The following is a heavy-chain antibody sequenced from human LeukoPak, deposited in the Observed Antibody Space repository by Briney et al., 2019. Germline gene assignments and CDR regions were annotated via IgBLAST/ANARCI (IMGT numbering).Heavy chain of an antibody. D-gene: IGHD6-6*01. CDR1: GFTFSSYG. CDR2: IRYDGSNK. J-gene: IGHJ6*03. Sequence: PGGSLRLSCAASGFTFSSYGMHWVRQAPCKGLEWVAIIRYDGSNKYYADSVKGRFTISRDNSKNTLYLQMNSLRAEDTAVYYCASGRAAARRYNYMDVWGKGTTVTVSS. CDR3: ASGRAAARRYNYMDV. V-gene: IGHV3-30*02.